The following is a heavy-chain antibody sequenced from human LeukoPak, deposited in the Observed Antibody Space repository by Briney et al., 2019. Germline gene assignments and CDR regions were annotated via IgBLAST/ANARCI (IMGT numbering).Heavy chain of an antibody. CDR1: GGSISSDY. J-gene: IGHJ4*02. CDR3: ARSQNYYGSGDY. V-gene: IGHV4-59*01. Sequence: SETLSLTCTVSGGSISSDYWSWIRQPPGKGLEWIGYIYYSGSTNCNPSLKSRVTMSVDTSKHQFSLKLSSVTAADTAVYYCARSQNYYGSGDYWSQGTLVTVSS. D-gene: IGHD3-10*01. CDR2: IYYSGST.